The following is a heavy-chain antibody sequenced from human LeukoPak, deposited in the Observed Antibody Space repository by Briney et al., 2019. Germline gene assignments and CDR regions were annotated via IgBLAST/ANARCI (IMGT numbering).Heavy chain of an antibody. CDR3: AKVQLEIGVDY. J-gene: IGHJ4*02. D-gene: IGHD1-1*01. Sequence: PGGSLRLSCAASGFSFSSYAVSWVRQAPGRGLEWVSGISDGGSRTYYADSVKGRFTISRDDSKNTLYLQMNSLRAEDTAVYYCAKVQLEIGVDYWGQGTLVTVSS. CDR1: GFSFSSYA. V-gene: IGHV3-23*01. CDR2: ISDGGSRT.